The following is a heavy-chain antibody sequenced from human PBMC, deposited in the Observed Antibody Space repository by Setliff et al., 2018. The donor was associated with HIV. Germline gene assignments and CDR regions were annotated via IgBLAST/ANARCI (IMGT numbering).Heavy chain of an antibody. CDR1: GGTLTYYA. CDR2: IIPNEIMA. Sequence: SVKVSCKVSGGTLTYYAVNWVRQAPGQGLEWMGGIIPNEIMAHYAQKFQGRVSMTTETSTTTAYLELRDLRFDDTAVYFCVRDTDIWRYFPLWGQGTLVTVSS. D-gene: IGHD1-1*01. CDR3: VRDTDIWRYFPL. J-gene: IGHJ1*01. V-gene: IGHV1-69*10.